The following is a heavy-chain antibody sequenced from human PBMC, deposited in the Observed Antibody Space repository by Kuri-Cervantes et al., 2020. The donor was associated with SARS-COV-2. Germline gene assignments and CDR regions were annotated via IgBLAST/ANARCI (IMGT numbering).Heavy chain of an antibody. CDR1: GGSISSSSYY. CDR3: ARVRRHYDSSGYYLNWFDP. CDR2: IYYSGST. D-gene: IGHD3-22*01. J-gene: IGHJ5*02. V-gene: IGHV4-39*07. Sequence: SETLSLTCTVSGGSISSSSYYWGWIRQPPGKGLEWIGSIYYSGSTNYSPSLKSRVTISVDTSKNQFSLKLSSVTAADTAVYYCARVRRHYDSSGYYLNWFDPWGQGTLVTVSS.